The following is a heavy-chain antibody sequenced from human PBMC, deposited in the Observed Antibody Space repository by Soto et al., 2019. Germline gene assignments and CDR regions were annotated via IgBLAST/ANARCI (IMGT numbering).Heavy chain of an antibody. CDR1: GFTFDDYA. CDR3: AKEIVLMAYYYGMDV. D-gene: IGHD2-8*01. Sequence: GGSLRLSCAASGFTFDDYAMHWVRQAPGKGLEWVSGISWNSGSIGYADSVKGRFTISRDNAKNSLYLQMNSLRAEDTALYYCAKEIVLMAYYYGMDVWGQGTTVTSP. CDR2: ISWNSGSI. J-gene: IGHJ6*02. V-gene: IGHV3-9*01.